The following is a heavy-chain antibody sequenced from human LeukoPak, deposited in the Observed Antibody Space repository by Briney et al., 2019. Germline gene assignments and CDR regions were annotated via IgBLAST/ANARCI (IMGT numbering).Heavy chain of an antibody. D-gene: IGHD1-26*01. CDR1: GFTFSSYG. CDR2: ISYNGGST. V-gene: IGHV3-64*01. J-gene: IGHJ4*02. CDR3: ARLAGGSYSDY. Sequence: TGGSLRLSCAASGFTFSSYGMHWVRQAPGKGLEYVSSISYNGGSTYYANSVKGRFTISRDNSKNTLYLQMGSLRAEDMAVYYCARLAGGSYSDYWGQGTLVTVSS.